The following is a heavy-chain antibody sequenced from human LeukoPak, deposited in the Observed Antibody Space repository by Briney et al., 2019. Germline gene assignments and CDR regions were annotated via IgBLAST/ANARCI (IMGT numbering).Heavy chain of an antibody. CDR2: IRYDGSNE. CDR1: GFTFSSYG. Sequence: PGGSLRLSCAASGFTFSSYGMHWVRQAPGKGREWVAFIRYDGSNEYYADSVKGRFTISRDNSKNTLYLQMNSLRAEDTAVYYCAKDGWYYYDSSGYYNFWGQGTLVTVSS. CDR3: AKDGWYYYDSSGYYNF. V-gene: IGHV3-30*02. D-gene: IGHD3-22*01. J-gene: IGHJ4*02.